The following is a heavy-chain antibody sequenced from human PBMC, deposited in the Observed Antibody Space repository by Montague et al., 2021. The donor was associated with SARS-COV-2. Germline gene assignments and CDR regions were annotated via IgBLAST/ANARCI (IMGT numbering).Heavy chain of an antibody. CDR3: ARGFDY. CDR2: IYYSGST. J-gene: IGHJ4*02. Sequence: SETLSLTCTVSGGSISSYYWSWIRQPPRKGLEWIGYIYYSGSTHYNPSLKSRVTISVDTSKYQFSLKLSSVTAADTAVYDCARGFDYWGQGTLVTVSS. CDR1: GGSISSYY. V-gene: IGHV4-59*01.